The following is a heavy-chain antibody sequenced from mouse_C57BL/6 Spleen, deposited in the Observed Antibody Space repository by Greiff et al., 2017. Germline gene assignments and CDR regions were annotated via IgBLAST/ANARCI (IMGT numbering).Heavy chain of an antibody. Sequence: QVQLQQPGAELVRPGSSVKLSCKASGYTFTSYWMDWVKQRPGQGLEWIGNIYPSDSETHYNQKFKDKATLTVDKSSSTAYMQLSSLTSEDSAVYYCARRDYDYDYYYAMDYWGQGTSVTVSS. CDR1: GYTFTSYW. D-gene: IGHD2-4*01. CDR2: IYPSDSET. V-gene: IGHV1-61*01. J-gene: IGHJ4*01. CDR3: ARRDYDYDYYYAMDY.